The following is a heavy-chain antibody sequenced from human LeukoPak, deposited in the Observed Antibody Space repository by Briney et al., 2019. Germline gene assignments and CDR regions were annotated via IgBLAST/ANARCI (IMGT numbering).Heavy chain of an antibody. V-gene: IGHV3-23*01. CDR1: GFTFNNYA. J-gene: IGHJ4*02. D-gene: IGHD3-16*01. CDR3: AKESLGGFYFDY. Sequence: GGSLRLSRAASGFTFNNYAMSWVRQAPGKGLEWVSAISGGGDNTYYADSVKGRFTISRDNSKNTLYLQMNSLRAEDTAVYYCAKESLGGFYFDYWGQGTLVTVSS. CDR2: ISGGGDNT.